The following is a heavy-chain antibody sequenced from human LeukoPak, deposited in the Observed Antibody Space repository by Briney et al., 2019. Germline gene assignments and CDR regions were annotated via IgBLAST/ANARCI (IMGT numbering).Heavy chain of an antibody. J-gene: IGHJ4*02. CDR2: IYYSGST. CDR3: AGCSGASCYYITSPLYFDY. Sequence: SETLSLTCTVSGGSIRSSSYYWGWIRQPPGKGLEWIGTIYYSGSTYYNPSLKSRVTVSVDTSKNQFSLKLSSVTAADTAVYYCAGCSGASCYYITSPLYFDYWGQGTLVTVSS. D-gene: IGHD2-15*01. CDR1: GGSIRSSSYY. V-gene: IGHV4-39*07.